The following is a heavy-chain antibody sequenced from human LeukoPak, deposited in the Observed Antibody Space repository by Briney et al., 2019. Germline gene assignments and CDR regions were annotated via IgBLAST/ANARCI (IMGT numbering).Heavy chain of an antibody. Sequence: EGSLRLSCAASGFTFSSYNMKWVRQAPGKGLEWVSSISSSSTYIYYADSVKGRFTISRDNAKNSLYLQMNSLRAEDTAVYYCARSPWGSNWYNDAFDIWGQGTMVTVSS. V-gene: IGHV3-21*01. J-gene: IGHJ3*02. CDR1: GFTFSSYN. CDR2: ISSSSTYI. CDR3: ARSPWGSNWYNDAFDI. D-gene: IGHD6-13*01.